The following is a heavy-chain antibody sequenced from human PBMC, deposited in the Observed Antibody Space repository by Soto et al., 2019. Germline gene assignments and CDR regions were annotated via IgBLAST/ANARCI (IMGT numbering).Heavy chain of an antibody. D-gene: IGHD2-15*01. J-gene: IGHJ4*02. CDR2: INAGNGNT. CDR3: AIGPGGPDGPGDY. CDR1: GYTFTSYA. V-gene: IGHV1-3*01. Sequence: QVQLVQSGAEVKKPGASVKVSCKASGYTFTSYAMHWVRQAPGQRLEWMGWINAGNGNTKYSQKFQGRVTITRDTSASTAYMELSNLRSEDTAVYYCAIGPGGPDGPGDYWGQGTLVTVSS.